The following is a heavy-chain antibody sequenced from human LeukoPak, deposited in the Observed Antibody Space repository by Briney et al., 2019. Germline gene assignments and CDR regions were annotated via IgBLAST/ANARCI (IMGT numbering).Heavy chain of an antibody. CDR2: IIPILGIA. V-gene: IGHV1-69*04. CDR1: GGTFSSYA. D-gene: IGHD6-13*01. CDR3: ASRGIAAAGTEDY. J-gene: IGHJ4*02. Sequence: SVKVSCKASGGTFSSYAISWVRQAPGQGLEWMGRIIPILGIANYAQKFQGRVTITADKSTGTAYMELSSLRSEDTAVYYCASRGIAAAGTEDYWGQGTLVTVSS.